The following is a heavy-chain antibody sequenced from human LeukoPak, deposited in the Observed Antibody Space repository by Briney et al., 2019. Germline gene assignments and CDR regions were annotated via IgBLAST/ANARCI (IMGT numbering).Heavy chain of an antibody. Sequence: PSETLSLTCTVSGGSISSYYWSWIRQPPGKGLEGIGYIYYSGSTNYNPSLKRRVTISVDTSKNQFSLKLSSVTAADTAVYYCARESGYCSGGSCYKQTNNWFDPWGQGTLVTVSS. V-gene: IGHV4-59*01. J-gene: IGHJ5*02. D-gene: IGHD2-15*01. CDR2: IYYSGST. CDR3: ARESGYCSGGSCYKQTNNWFDP. CDR1: GGSISSYY.